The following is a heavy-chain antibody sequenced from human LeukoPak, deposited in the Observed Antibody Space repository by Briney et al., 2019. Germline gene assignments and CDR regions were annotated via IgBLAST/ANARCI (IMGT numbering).Heavy chain of an antibody. V-gene: IGHV3-23*01. CDR1: GFTFSSYA. Sequence: GGSLRLSCVASGFTFSSYAMSWVRQAPGKGLEWVSAISGSGASTYYADSVKGRFTISRDNSKNTLYLQMNSLRAEDTAVYYCAKTPLLWFGESPDSYFDYWGQGTLVTVSS. D-gene: IGHD3-10*01. CDR2: ISGSGAST. CDR3: AKTPLLWFGESPDSYFDY. J-gene: IGHJ4*02.